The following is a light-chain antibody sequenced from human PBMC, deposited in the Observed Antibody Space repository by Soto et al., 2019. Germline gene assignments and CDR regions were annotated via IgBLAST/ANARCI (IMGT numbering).Light chain of an antibody. Sequence: ELVVTQSPATLSASPGERATLSCRASQSVSSNLAWYQQRPGQAPRLLIYGASTRATAIPARFSGSGSGTEFTLTISGLQSEDFAVYYCQEYNNWAPAFTFGQGTKLEI. CDR1: QSVSSN. CDR2: GAS. CDR3: QEYNNWAPAFT. J-gene: IGKJ2*01. V-gene: IGKV3-15*01.